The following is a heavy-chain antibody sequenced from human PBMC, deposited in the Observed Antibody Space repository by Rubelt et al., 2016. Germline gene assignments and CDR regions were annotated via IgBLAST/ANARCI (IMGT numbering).Heavy chain of an antibody. D-gene: IGHD1-26*01. J-gene: IGHJ4*02. V-gene: IGHV1-69*04. CDR1: GGTFSSYA. Sequence: QVQLVQSGAEVKKPGSSVKVSCKASGGTFSSYAISWVRQAPGQGLEWMGRINPILGIANYAPDVHGSVTITADKSTMLAYMALSSLRAEDTAVYYCAGAHIGSGSYYDYWGQGTLVTVSS. CDR3: AGAHIGSGSYYDY. CDR2: INPILGIA.